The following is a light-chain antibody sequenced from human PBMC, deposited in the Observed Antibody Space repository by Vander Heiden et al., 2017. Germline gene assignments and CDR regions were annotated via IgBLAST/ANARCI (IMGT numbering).Light chain of an antibody. J-gene: IGKJ5*01. CDR2: AAS. Sequence: DIQLTQSPSSLSASVGERVTITCRAGQTISSFLNWYQQKPGKPPKLLIYAASSLQSGVPSRFSGSGSGTAFTLTITSLQPEDFATYYCQQSYSTPRITFGQGTRLEIK. CDR3: QQSYSTPRIT. V-gene: IGKV1-39*01. CDR1: QTISSF.